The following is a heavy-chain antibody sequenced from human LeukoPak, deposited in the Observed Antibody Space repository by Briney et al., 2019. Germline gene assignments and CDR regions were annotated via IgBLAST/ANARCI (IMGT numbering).Heavy chain of an antibody. CDR3: AKSPYYDSSGYYTAGEGHFDY. Sequence: ASVKVSCKASGYTFTGYYMHWVRQAPGQGLEWMGWINPNSGGTNYAQKFQGRVTMTRDTSISTAYMELSRQRSDDTAVYYCAKSPYYDSSGYYTAGEGHFDYWGQGTLVTVSS. D-gene: IGHD3-22*01. CDR1: GYTFTGYY. CDR2: INPNSGGT. J-gene: IGHJ4*02. V-gene: IGHV1-2*02.